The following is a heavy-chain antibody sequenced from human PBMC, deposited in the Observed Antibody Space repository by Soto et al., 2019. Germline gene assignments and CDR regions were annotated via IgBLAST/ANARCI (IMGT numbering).Heavy chain of an antibody. CDR2: ISSSSSYI. CDR3: ASPTGLHCSSTSCTQYGMDV. V-gene: IGHV3-21*01. CDR1: GFTFSSYS. D-gene: IGHD2-2*01. Sequence: PGGSLRLSCAASGFTFSSYSMNWVRQAPGKGLEWVSSISSSSSYIYYADSVKGRFTISRDNAKNSLYLQMNSLRAEDTAVYYCASPTGLHCSSTSCTQYGMDVWGQGTTVTVSS. J-gene: IGHJ6*02.